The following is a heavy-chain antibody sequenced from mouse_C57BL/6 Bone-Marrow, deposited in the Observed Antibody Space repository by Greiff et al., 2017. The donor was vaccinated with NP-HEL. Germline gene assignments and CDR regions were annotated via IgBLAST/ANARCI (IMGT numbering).Heavy chain of an antibody. CDR2: LRLTSDNYAT. CDR3: TGGLYDYDGGFAY. D-gene: IGHD2-4*01. V-gene: IGHV6-3*01. J-gene: IGHJ3*01. Sequence: EVQGVESGGGLVQPGGSMKLSCVASGFTFSNYWMNWVRQSPEQGLEWVAQLRLTSDNYATHYAESVKGRFTISRDDSKSSVYLQMNNLRAEDTGIYYCTGGLYDYDGGFAYWGQGTLVTVSA. CDR1: GFTFSNYW.